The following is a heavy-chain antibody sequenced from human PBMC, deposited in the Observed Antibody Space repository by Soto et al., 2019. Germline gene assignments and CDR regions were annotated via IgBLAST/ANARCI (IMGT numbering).Heavy chain of an antibody. CDR1: GYTFTSYG. Sequence: ASVKVSCKASGYTFTSYGISWVRQAPGQGLEWMGWISAYNGNTNYAQKLQGRVTMTTDTSTSTAYMELRSLRSDDTAVYYCARTGNNIVVVPAPPDYWGQGTLVTVSS. V-gene: IGHV1-18*01. D-gene: IGHD2-2*01. J-gene: IGHJ4*02. CDR2: ISAYNGNT. CDR3: ARTGNNIVVVPAPPDY.